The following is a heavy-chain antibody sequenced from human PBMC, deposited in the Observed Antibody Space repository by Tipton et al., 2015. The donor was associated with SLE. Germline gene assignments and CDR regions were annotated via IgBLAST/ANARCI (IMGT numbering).Heavy chain of an antibody. Sequence: GSLRLSCVASGFTVSSNYMSWVRQAPGKGLEWVSLIYSDGTTYYADSVKGRFTISRDYSMNTLYLQMNSLRAEDTAVYYCAGLTTYYYTSGNYPGRFDYWGQGTLVTVSS. D-gene: IGHD3-10*01. CDR1: GFTVSSNY. J-gene: IGHJ4*02. CDR2: IYSDGTT. V-gene: IGHV3-53*05. CDR3: AGLTTYYYTSGNYPGRFDY.